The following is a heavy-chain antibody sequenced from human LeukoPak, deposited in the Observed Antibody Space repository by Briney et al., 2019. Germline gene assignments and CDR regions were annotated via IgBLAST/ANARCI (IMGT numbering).Heavy chain of an antibody. J-gene: IGHJ5*02. V-gene: IGHV3-74*01. Sequence: PGGSLRLSCAASGFTFSSYWMHWVRQAPGKGLVWVSRINSDGSSTSYADSVKGRFTISRDNAKNTLYLQMNSLRAEDTAVYYCARDGVGIAGASKYNWFDPWGQGTLVTVSS. CDR3: ARDGVGIAGASKYNWFDP. CDR1: GFTFSSYW. D-gene: IGHD1-26*01. CDR2: INSDGSST.